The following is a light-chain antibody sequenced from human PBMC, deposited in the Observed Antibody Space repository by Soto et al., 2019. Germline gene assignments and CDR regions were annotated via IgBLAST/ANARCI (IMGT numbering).Light chain of an antibody. CDR3: CSYAGIRTFGV. Sequence: QSALTQPASVSGSPGQSITISCTGISTDVGSYKLVSWYQQHPGKVPKLMIYEGNKRPSGVSNRFSGSKSGNTASLTISGLQAEDEADYYCCSYAGIRTFGVFGGGTKLNVL. CDR2: EGN. V-gene: IGLV2-23*03. J-gene: IGLJ3*02. CDR1: STDVGSYKL.